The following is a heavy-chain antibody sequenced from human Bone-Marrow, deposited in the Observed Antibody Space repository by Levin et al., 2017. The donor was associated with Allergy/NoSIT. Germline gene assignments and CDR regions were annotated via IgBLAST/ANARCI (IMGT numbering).Heavy chain of an antibody. J-gene: IGHJ4*02. V-gene: IGHV4-39*07. CDR1: GGSIYNSPYF. CDR2: IYYTERS. CDR3: ARVSDYGSGNYYDYNFDS. Sequence: GSLRLSCAVSGGSIYNSPYFWAWIRQPPGKGLEWIGSIYYTERSFYNPSLTSRVTISVDTSTNQFSLQLTSVTAADTAVYYCARVSDYGSGNYYDYNFDSWGQGTLVTVSS. D-gene: IGHD3-10*01.